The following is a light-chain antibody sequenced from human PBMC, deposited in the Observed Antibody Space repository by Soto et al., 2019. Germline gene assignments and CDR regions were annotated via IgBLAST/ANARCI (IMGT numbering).Light chain of an antibody. Sequence: DIQLTQSPSFLSASVGDRVTITCRASQDISNYLAWYQQKPGKAPKFLIYGTSTLQSGVPSRFSGSGSGTEFTLTISSLQPDDFATYYCQHYNSYSEAFGQGTKGDIK. CDR1: QDISNY. V-gene: IGKV1-9*01. J-gene: IGKJ1*01. CDR3: QHYNSYSEA. CDR2: GTS.